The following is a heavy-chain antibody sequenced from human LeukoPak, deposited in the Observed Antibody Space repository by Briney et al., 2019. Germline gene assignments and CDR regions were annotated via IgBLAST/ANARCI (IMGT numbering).Heavy chain of an antibody. D-gene: IGHD5-12*01. J-gene: IGHJ5*02. CDR2: IITMFGTA. CDR3: ARGPGRRGYSGYVHGRDPNNWFDP. V-gene: IGHV1-69*13. CDR1: GGTFSTYA. Sequence: EASVKVSCKASGGTFSTYAITWVRQAPGQGLEWMGGIITMFGTANYAQKFQGRVTLTADESTSTAYMELRSLRSDDTAVYYCARGPGRRGYSGYVHGRDPNNWFDPWGQGTLVTVSS.